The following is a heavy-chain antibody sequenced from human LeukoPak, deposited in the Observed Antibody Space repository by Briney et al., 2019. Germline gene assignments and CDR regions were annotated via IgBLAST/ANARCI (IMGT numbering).Heavy chain of an antibody. V-gene: IGHV1-8*03. D-gene: IGHD3-22*01. CDR1: GYTFTSYD. Sequence: ASVKVSCKASGYTFTSYDINWVRQVTGQGLEWMGWMNPKSGNTGYAQKFQGRVTITRNTSISTAYMELSSLRSEDTAVYYCARCYYDSSGYYLGGYFDYWGQGTLVTVSS. CDR2: MNPKSGNT. CDR3: ARCYYDSSGYYLGGYFDY. J-gene: IGHJ4*02.